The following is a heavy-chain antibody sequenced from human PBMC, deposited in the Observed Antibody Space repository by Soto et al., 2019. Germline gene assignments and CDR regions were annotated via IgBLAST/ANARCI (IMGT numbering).Heavy chain of an antibody. CDR3: ARDYGGKDYYYYGMDV. D-gene: IGHD4-17*01. J-gene: IGHJ6*02. CDR1: GGSISSGGYS. Sequence: SETLSLTCAVSGGSISSGGYSWSWIRQPPWKGLEWIGYIFYSGSTNYNPSLKSRVTISVDTSKNQFSLKLSSVTAADTAVYYCARDYGGKDYYYYGMDVWGQGTTVTVSS. CDR2: IFYSGST. V-gene: IGHV4-61*08.